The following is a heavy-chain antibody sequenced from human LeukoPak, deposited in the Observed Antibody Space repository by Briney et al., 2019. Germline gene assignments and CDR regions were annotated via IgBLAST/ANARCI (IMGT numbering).Heavy chain of an antibody. V-gene: IGHV4-59*01. J-gene: IGHJ2*01. D-gene: IGHD2-15*01. CDR1: GGSISSYY. Sequence: PSETLSLTCTVSGGSISSYYWSWIRQPPGKGLEWIGYIYYSGSTNYNHSLKSRVTISVDTSKNQFSLKLSSVTAADTAVYYCARDMADIGPNWYFDLWGRGTLVTVSS. CDR3: ARDMADIGPNWYFDL. CDR2: IYYSGST.